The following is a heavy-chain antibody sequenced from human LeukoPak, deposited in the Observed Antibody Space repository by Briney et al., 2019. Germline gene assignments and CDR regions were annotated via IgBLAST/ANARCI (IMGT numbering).Heavy chain of an antibody. V-gene: IGHV4-30-2*01. Sequence: SETLSLTCTVSGGSISSGGYYWSWIRQPPGKGLEWIGYIYHSGSTYYNPSLKSRVTISVDRSKNQFSLKLSSVTAADTAVYYCARDGGSYGPPPIDYWGQGTLVTVSS. D-gene: IGHD1-26*01. J-gene: IGHJ4*02. CDR3: ARDGGSYGPPPIDY. CDR2: IYHSGST. CDR1: GGSISSGGYY.